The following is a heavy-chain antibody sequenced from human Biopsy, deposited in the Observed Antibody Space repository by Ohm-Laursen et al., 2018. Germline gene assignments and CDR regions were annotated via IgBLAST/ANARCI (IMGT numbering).Heavy chain of an antibody. V-gene: IGHV4-59*01. D-gene: IGHD2/OR15-2a*01. Sequence: TLSLTCTVSDGSINSYYWNWIRQPPGKRLEWIGNIYYSGSTNFNPSLKSRVTISVDTSKNHFSLRLRSVTPADTAIYYCTRATNSTGWPYYYFYGMDIWGQGTTVTVSS. CDR2: IYYSGST. CDR3: TRATNSTGWPYYYFYGMDI. CDR1: DGSINSYY. J-gene: IGHJ6*02.